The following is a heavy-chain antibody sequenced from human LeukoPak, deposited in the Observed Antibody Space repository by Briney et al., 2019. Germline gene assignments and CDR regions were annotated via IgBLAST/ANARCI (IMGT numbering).Heavy chain of an antibody. J-gene: IGHJ4*02. CDR3: AKDRESYLSQDY. D-gene: IGHD5/OR15-5a*01. V-gene: IGHV3-23*01. CDR1: GFTFSSYA. Sequence: GGSLRLSCVVSGFTFSSYAMSWVRQAPGKGLEWVSAISGSGGSTYYADSVKGRFTISRDNSKNTLYLQMNSLRAEDTAVYYCAKDRESYLSQDYWGQGTLVTVSS. CDR2: ISGSGGST.